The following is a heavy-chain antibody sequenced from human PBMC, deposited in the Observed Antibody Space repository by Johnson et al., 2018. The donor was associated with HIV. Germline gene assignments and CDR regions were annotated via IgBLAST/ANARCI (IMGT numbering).Heavy chain of an antibody. CDR2: ISYDGSNK. CDR3: ARAHFPYCGGDCYSFAFDI. D-gene: IGHD2-21*02. Sequence: QVQLVESGGGVVQPGRSLRLSCAASGFTFSSYTLHWVRQAPGKGLEWVAVISYDGSNKYYGDSVKGRFTISRDNSKKTLFLQMSSLRAEDTAVYYCARAHFPYCGGDCYSFAFDIWGQGTVVTFSS. CDR1: GFTFSSYT. V-gene: IGHV3-30-3*01. J-gene: IGHJ3*02.